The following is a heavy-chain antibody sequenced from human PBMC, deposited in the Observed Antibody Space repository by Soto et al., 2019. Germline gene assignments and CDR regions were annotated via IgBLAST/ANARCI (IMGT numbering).Heavy chain of an antibody. Sequence: EVQLLDSGGGLVQPGGSLRLSCAASGFTFSTYAMTWVRQAPGKGLEWVSAIGGSGAGTYYADSVKGRFTISRDNSKNTLSLQMNTLTIGGTVVYYCAKGTANRNFSSFNYWGRGIMVTVSS. V-gene: IGHV3-23*01. D-gene: IGHD3-10*01. J-gene: IGHJ4*02. CDR3: AKGTANRNFSSFNY. CDR1: GFTFSTYA. CDR2: IGGSGAGT.